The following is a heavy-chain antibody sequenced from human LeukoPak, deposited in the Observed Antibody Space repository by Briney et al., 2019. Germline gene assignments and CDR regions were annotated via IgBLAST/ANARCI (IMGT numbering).Heavy chain of an antibody. D-gene: IGHD3-22*01. J-gene: IGHJ5*02. CDR3: ARTSYSSGYYR. V-gene: IGHV4-39*01. CDR2: IYYSGST. Sequence: SETPSLTRTVSGGSISSSSYYWGWIRQPPGKGLEWIASIYYSGSTYYSPSLKSRVTISVDTSKNQFSLKLSSVTPEDTAVYYCARTSYSSGYYRWGQGTLVTVSS. CDR1: GGSISSSSYY.